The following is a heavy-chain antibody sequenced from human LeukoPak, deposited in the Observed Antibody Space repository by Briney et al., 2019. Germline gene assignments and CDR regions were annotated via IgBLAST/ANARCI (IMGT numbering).Heavy chain of an antibody. Sequence: GGSLRLSCAASGFTFSSYAMHWVRQAPGKGLXXXXXISYDGSNKYYADSVKGRFTISRDNSKNTLYLQMNSLRAEDTAVYYCARATGLRYFDWLSRGGWFDPWGQGTLVTVSS. V-gene: IGHV3-30*04. CDR3: ARATGLRYFDWLSRGGWFDP. CDR1: GFTFSSYA. CDR2: ISYDGSNK. D-gene: IGHD3-9*01. J-gene: IGHJ5*02.